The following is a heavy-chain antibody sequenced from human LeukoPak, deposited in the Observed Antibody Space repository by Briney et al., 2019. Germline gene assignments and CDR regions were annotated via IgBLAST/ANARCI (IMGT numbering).Heavy chain of an antibody. V-gene: IGHV3-30*18. CDR3: AKDGYYYDSSGYSYFDY. Sequence: GGSLRLSCAASGFTFSSYGMHWVRQAPGKGLEWVAVISYDGSNKYYADSVKGRFTISRDNSKNTLYLQMNSLRAEDTAVYYCAKDGYYYDSSGYSYFDYWGQGTLVTVSS. D-gene: IGHD3-22*01. CDR1: GFTFSSYG. CDR2: ISYDGSNK. J-gene: IGHJ4*02.